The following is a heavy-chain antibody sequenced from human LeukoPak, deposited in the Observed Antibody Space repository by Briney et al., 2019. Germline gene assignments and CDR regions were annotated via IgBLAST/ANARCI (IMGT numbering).Heavy chain of an antibody. CDR2: IYYSGST. CDR1: GGSISSYY. V-gene: IGHV4-59*01. Sequence: PSETLSLTCTVSGGSISSYYWSWIRQPPGKGLEWIGYIYYSGSTNYNPSLKSRVTISVDTSKNQFSLKLSSVTAADTAVYYCARVWRAWYFDLWGRGTLVTVSS. J-gene: IGHJ2*01. CDR3: ARVWRAWYFDL. D-gene: IGHD3-16*01.